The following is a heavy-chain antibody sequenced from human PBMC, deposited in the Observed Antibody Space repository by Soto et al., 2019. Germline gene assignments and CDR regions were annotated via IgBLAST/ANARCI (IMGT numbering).Heavy chain of an antibody. D-gene: IGHD2-2*01. J-gene: IGHJ5*02. CDR1: GYTFTSYG. CDR2: ISAYSGNT. Sequence: ASVKVSCKASGYTFTSYGISWVRQAPGQGLGWMGWISAYSGNTNYAQKLQGWVTMTRDTSISTAYMELSRLRSDDTAVYYCARGYCSSTSCYYWFDPWGQGTLVTVSS. V-gene: IGHV1-18*01. CDR3: ARGYCSSTSCYYWFDP.